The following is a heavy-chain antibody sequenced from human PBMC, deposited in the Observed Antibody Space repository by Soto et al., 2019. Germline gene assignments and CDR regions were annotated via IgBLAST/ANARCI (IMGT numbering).Heavy chain of an antibody. CDR1: GGPISSSSYY. Sequence: PSETLSLTCTVSGGPISSSSYYWGWIRQPPGKGLEWIGSIYYSGSTYYNPSLKSRVTISVDTSKNQFSLKLSSVTAADTAVYYCARLSLMGGYSYYFDYWGQGTLVTVSS. V-gene: IGHV4-39*01. J-gene: IGHJ4*02. CDR2: IYYSGST. CDR3: ARLSLMGGYSYYFDY. D-gene: IGHD3-10*01.